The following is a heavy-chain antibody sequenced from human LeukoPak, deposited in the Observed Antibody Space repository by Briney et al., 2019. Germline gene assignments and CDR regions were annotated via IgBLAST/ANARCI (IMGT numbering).Heavy chain of an antibody. CDR2: IYTSGST. CDR1: CGSISSSSYY. D-gene: IGHD4-17*01. V-gene: IGHV4-39*02. Sequence: SETLSLTCAVSCGSISSSSYYWGWIRQPPGKGLEWIGSIYTSGSTNYNPSLKSRVTISVDTSKTQFPMKMSSVTGADTAVYYCARDQDSGDYERVFDYWGQGTLVTVSS. CDR3: ARDQDSGDYERVFDY. J-gene: IGHJ4*02.